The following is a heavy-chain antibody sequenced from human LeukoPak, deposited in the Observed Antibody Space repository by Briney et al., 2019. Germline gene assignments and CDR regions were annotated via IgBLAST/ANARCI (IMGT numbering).Heavy chain of an antibody. CDR1: GGSISSYY. Sequence: SETLSLTCTVSGGSISSYYWSWIRQPPGKGLEWIGYIYYSGSTNYNPSLKSRVTISVDTSKNQFSLKLSSVTAADTAVYYCARLLYGSGSYSPPDVWGQGTTVTVSS. V-gene: IGHV4-59*08. CDR2: IYYSGST. D-gene: IGHD3-10*01. CDR3: ARLLYGSGSYSPPDV. J-gene: IGHJ6*02.